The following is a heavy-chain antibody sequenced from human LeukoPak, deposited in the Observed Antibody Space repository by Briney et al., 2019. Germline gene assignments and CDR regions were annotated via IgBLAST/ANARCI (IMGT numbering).Heavy chain of an antibody. CDR2: ISYDGSNK. CDR1: GFTFSSYG. J-gene: IGHJ6*02. D-gene: IGHD3-3*01. CDR3: AKERYYDFWSGSGNYYGMDV. Sequence: PGGSLRLSCAASGFTFSSYGMHWVRQAPGKGLEWVAGISYDGSNKYDADSVKGRFTISRDNSKNTLYLQMNSLRAEDTAVYYCAKERYYDFWSGSGNYYGMDVWGQGTTVTVSS. V-gene: IGHV3-30*18.